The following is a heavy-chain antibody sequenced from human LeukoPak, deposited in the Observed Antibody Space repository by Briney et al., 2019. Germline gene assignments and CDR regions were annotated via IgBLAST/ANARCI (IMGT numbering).Heavy chain of an antibody. J-gene: IGHJ4*02. CDR2: IIPIFGTA. CDR3: ARDILGGYNGYASFDY. Sequence: SVKVSCKASGGTFSSYAISWVRQAPGQGLEWMGGIIPIFGTANYAQKFQGRVTITADESTSTAYMELRSLRSDDTAVYYCARDILGGYNGYASFDYWGQGTLVTVSS. CDR1: GGTFSSYA. V-gene: IGHV1-69*01. D-gene: IGHD5-12*01.